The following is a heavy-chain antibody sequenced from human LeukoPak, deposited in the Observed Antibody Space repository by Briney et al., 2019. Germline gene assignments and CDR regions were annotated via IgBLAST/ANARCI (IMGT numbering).Heavy chain of an antibody. CDR1: GGSFRNSDYY. CDR3: ARSLRWYVVY. J-gene: IGHJ4*02. V-gene: IGHV4-39*07. Sequence: SVTLSLTCTVPGGSFRNSDYYWGWIRQPPGKGLEWIGSIYHSGSTYYNPSLKSRVTISVDTSKNQFSLKLSSVTAADTAVYYCARSLRWYVVYWGQGTLVTVSS. CDR2: IYHSGST. D-gene: IGHD6-13*01.